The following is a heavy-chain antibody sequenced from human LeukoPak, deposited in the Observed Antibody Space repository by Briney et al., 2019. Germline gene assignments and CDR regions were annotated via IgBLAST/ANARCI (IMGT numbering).Heavy chain of an antibody. J-gene: IGHJ6*04. D-gene: IGHD6-13*01. CDR1: GFTFRSYA. Sequence: PGGSLRLSCAASGFTFRSYAMSWVRQAPGKGLEWVSAITDSDSGTYYADSVKGRFTISRDNSKNTLYLQMNSLRAEDTAVYYCAKAYGYSSSWTSNYYFYGLDVWGKGTTITVSA. V-gene: IGHV3-23*01. CDR2: ITDSDSGT. CDR3: AKAYGYSSSWTSNYYFYGLDV.